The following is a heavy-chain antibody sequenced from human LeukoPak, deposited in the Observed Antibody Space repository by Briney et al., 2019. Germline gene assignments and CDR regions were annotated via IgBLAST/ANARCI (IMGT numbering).Heavy chain of an antibody. Sequence: RPSETLSLTCNVSGGSVFSSSDYWAWIRQPPGMGLEWIGSVFYSGTTYYSPSLKSRVTISVDTSKNQFFLKMNSVTAADTAVYYCARHGTCSRARCDRFIDYWGQGTLVTVSP. D-gene: IGHD2/OR15-2a*01. CDR1: GGSVFSSSDY. J-gene: IGHJ4*02. CDR2: VFYSGTT. CDR3: ARHGTCSRARCDRFIDY. V-gene: IGHV4-39*01.